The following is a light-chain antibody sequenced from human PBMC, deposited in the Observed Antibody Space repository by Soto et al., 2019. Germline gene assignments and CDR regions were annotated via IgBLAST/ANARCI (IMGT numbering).Light chain of an antibody. V-gene: IGKV1-12*01. CDR2: ATS. CDR3: QQANRPYT. Sequence: DIQMTQSPSSVSASVGARVTISCRASQGFSSWLAWYQQKPGKAPKLLIYATSTLQSGDPSRFSGSGSGTDFTLTISSLQPEDFANYYCQQANRPYTFGQGTKLEIK. CDR1: QGFSSW. J-gene: IGKJ2*01.